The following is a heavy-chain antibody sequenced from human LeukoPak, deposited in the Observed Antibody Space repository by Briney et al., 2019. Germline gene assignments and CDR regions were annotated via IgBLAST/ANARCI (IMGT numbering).Heavy chain of an antibody. D-gene: IGHD3-9*01. CDR3: ARDILTGSQSRFQH. CDR1: GFTFSRYA. Sequence: GGSLRLSCAASGFTFSRYAMHWVRQAPGKGLEWVAVISYDGSNKNYADSEKGRFTISRDNSKNTLYLQMNSLRAEDTAVYYCARDILTGSQSRFQHWGQGTLVTVSS. J-gene: IGHJ1*01. CDR2: ISYDGSNK. V-gene: IGHV3-30-3*01.